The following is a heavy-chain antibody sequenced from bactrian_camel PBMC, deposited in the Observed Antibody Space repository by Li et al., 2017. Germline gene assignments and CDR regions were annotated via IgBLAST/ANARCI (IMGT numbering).Heavy chain of an antibody. CDR3: EAAYWLARLSPDAYDY. CDR1: GYTASSNY. CDR2: IYSRIRVT. Sequence: QLVESGGGSVQAGGSLRLSCAVSGYTASSNYMGWFRQAPGKEREGVAVIYSRIRVTYYADSVKGRFTISQDNAKDTLYLQMNSLKPEDTAMYYCEAAYWLARLSPDAYDYWGQGTQVTVS. V-gene: IGHV3S28*01. J-gene: IGHJ4*01. D-gene: IGHD3*01.